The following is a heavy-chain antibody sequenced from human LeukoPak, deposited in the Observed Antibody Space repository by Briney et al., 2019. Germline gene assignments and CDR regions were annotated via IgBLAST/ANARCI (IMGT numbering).Heavy chain of an antibody. J-gene: IGHJ6*02. D-gene: IGHD6-19*01. CDR2: VYYSGSI. V-gene: IGHV4-39*07. CDR3: ARDTGDSSGWVGYEYYGMDV. Sequence: SETLSLTCTVSGASISSTTYYWGWIRQPPGKGLEWIGSVYYSGSIYYNPSLKSRVTISVDTSKNQFSLKLSSVTAADTAVYYCARDTGDSSGWVGYEYYGMDVWGQGTTVTVSS. CDR1: GASISSTTYY.